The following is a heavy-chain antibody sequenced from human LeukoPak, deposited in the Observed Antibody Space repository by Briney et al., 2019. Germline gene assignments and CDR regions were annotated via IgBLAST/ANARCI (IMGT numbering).Heavy chain of an antibody. CDR1: GGTFSYA. CDR2: IIPIFGTA. J-gene: IGHJ5*02. Sequence: SVKVSCKASGGTFSYAISWVRQAPGQGLEWMGGIIPIFGTADYAQQFQGRVTMTTDESRSTAYMELSSLRSDDTAVYYCARLGVGYDIQHWFDPWGQGTLGTGSS. D-gene: IGHD3-9*01. V-gene: IGHV1-69*05. CDR3: ARLGVGYDIQHWFDP.